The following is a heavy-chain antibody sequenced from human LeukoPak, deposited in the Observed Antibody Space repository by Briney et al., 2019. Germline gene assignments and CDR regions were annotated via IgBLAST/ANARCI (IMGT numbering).Heavy chain of an antibody. CDR3: ARDNIAAAGLYYYYGMDV. D-gene: IGHD6-13*01. CDR2: TYYRSTWTY. J-gene: IGHJ6*02. V-gene: IGHV6-1*01. CDR1: GDSVSSNSAA. Sequence: SQTLSLTCAISGDSVSSNSAAWHWIRQSPSRGLEWLGRTYYRSTWTYDYAVSVKSRITINPDTSKNQFSPQLNSVTPEDTAVYYCARDNIAAAGLYYYYGMDVWGQGTTVTVSS.